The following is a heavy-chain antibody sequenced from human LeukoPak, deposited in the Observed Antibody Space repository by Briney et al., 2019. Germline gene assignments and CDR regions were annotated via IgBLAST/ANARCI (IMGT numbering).Heavy chain of an antibody. D-gene: IGHD2-2*01. CDR1: GFTFSGYS. CDR3: ASDLPAATS. J-gene: IGHJ4*02. CDR2: ISGSSDYI. V-gene: IGHV3-21*01. Sequence: GGSMRLSCAASGFTFSGYSMNWVRQAQGKWLEWVSSISGSSDYIFYADLAKGRFTISRDNAKNSLYLQMNSLRAEDTAVYYCASDLPAATSWGQRTLVTVSS.